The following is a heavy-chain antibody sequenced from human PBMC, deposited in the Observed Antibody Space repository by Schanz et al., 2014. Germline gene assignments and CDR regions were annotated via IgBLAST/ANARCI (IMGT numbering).Heavy chain of an antibody. V-gene: IGHV4-31*03. J-gene: IGHJ4*02. CDR3: SRGECSSTSCYEVAPPDD. CDR2: ISYSGRT. Sequence: QVHLQESGPGLVKPSQTLSLTCTFSGASISSRDFYWTWIRQFPGKGLEWIGYISYSGRTYYSPSLKSRLTMSVDTSKNQCTLRLSSVTAADTAIYYCSRGECSSTSCYEVAPPDDWGQGTLVTVSS. D-gene: IGHD2-2*01. CDR1: GASISSRDFY.